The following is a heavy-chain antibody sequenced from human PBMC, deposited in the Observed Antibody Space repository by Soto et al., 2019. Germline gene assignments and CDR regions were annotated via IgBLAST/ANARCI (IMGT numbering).Heavy chain of an antibody. Sequence: QLQLQESGPGLVKPSETLSLTCTVSGGSISSSSYYWGWIRQPPGKGLEWIGSIYYSGSTYYNPSLKSRVTISVDTSKNQFSLKLSSVTAADTAVYYCARHSGLVVVEENWSDPWGQGTLVTVSS. V-gene: IGHV4-39*01. J-gene: IGHJ5*02. CDR1: GGSISSSSYY. D-gene: IGHD2-15*01. CDR3: ARHSGLVVVEENWSDP. CDR2: IYYSGST.